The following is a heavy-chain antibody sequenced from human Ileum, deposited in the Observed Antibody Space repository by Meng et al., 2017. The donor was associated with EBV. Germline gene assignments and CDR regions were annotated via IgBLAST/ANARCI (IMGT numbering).Heavy chain of an antibody. Sequence: QVPPQPAAHGLLKPSETLSLPCAVNVGSLSGAYWNWIRQPPGKGLEWIGEIIHGGSPSYNPSLKSRVTISIDTSKNQLSLMLSSVTAADTAVYYCARRPTGIDYWGQGTLVTVPS. V-gene: IGHV4-34*12. CDR1: VGSLSGAY. D-gene: IGHD2-8*02. CDR2: IIHGGSP. J-gene: IGHJ4*02. CDR3: ARRPTGIDY.